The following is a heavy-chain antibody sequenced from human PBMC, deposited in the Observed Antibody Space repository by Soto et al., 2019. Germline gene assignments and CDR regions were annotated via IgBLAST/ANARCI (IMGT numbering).Heavy chain of an antibody. CDR3: ARDPPRMRRNMDYYYYMDV. J-gene: IGHJ6*03. CDR2: ISAYNGNT. V-gene: IGHV1-18*01. CDR1: GYTFTSSG. Sequence: GASVKVSCMASGYTFTSSGISWVRHAPAQTLKGMGWISAYNGNTNNAQKLQGRVTMTTDTSTRTAYMELRSLRSEDTAVYYCARDPPRMRRNMDYYYYMDVWGKGTTVTVSS. D-gene: IGHD1-1*01.